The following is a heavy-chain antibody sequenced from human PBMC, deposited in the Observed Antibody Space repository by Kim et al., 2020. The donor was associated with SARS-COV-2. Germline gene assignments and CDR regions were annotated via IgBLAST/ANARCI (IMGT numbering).Heavy chain of an antibody. CDR3: ARVLGKSSTSYFWARDAKMRVEGTWFDP. Sequence: ASVKVSCKASGYTFTSYGISWVRQAPGQGLEWMGWISAYNGNTNYAQKLQGRVTMTTDTSTSTAYMELRSLRSDDTAVYYCARVLGKSSTSYFWARDAKMRVEGTWFDPWGQGTLVTVSS. CDR1: GYTFTSYG. D-gene: IGHD2-2*01. CDR2: ISAYNGNT. J-gene: IGHJ5*02. V-gene: IGHV1-18*04.